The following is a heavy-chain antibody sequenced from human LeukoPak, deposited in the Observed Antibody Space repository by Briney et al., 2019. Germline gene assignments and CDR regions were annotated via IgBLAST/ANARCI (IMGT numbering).Heavy chain of an antibody. Sequence: SETLSLTCAVYGGSFSGYYWSWIRQPPGKGLEWIGEINHSGSTNYNPSLKSRVTISVDTSKNQFSLKLSSVTAADTAVYYCARAPYYYGSGSDPWGQGTLVTVSS. CDR2: INHSGST. J-gene: IGHJ5*02. D-gene: IGHD3-10*01. V-gene: IGHV4-34*01. CDR3: ARAPYYYGSGSDP. CDR1: GGSFSGYY.